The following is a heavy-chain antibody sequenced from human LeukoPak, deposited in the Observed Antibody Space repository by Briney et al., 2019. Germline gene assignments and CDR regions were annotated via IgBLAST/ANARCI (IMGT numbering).Heavy chain of an antibody. CDR1: GGSISSGSYY. J-gene: IGHJ5*02. V-gene: IGHV4-61*02. Sequence: SQTLSLTCTVSGGSISSGSYYWSWIRQPAGKGLEWIGRIYTSGSTNYNTSLKSRVTISVDTSKNQFSLELSSVTAADTAVYYCAREHYAYYDFWSGYNNWFDPWGQGTLVTVSS. CDR2: IYTSGST. CDR3: AREHYAYYDFWSGYNNWFDP. D-gene: IGHD3-3*01.